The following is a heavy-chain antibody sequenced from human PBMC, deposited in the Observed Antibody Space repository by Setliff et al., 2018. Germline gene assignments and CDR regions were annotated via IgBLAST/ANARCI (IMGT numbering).Heavy chain of an antibody. D-gene: IGHD3-22*01. Sequence: SETLSLTCAVYGASFSGNYWSWIRQPPGKELEWIGEMNPSGSTNYNPSLKSRVTFSVDTSKNQFSLKLTSVTAADTAVYYCRVWVTMIEMESWGQGTLVTVSS. CDR1: GASFSGNY. J-gene: IGHJ4*02. V-gene: IGHV4-34*01. CDR2: MNPSGST. CDR3: RVWVTMIEMES.